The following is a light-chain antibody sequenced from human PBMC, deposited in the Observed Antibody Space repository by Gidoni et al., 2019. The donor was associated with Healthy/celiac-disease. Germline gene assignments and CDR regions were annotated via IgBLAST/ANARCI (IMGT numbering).Light chain of an antibody. Sequence: DIQMTQSPSSLSASVGDRVTITCRASQSISSYLNWYQQKPGKAPKLLIYAASSLQSGVPSRLSGSGSGTDFTLTISSMQPEDFATYYCQQRYSTPLTFGGXTKVEIK. J-gene: IGKJ4*01. CDR1: QSISSY. CDR3: QQRYSTPLT. CDR2: AAS. V-gene: IGKV1-39*01.